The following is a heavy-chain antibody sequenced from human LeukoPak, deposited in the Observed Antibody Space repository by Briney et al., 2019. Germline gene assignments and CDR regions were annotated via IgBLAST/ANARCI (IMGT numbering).Heavy chain of an antibody. CDR3: ASGGERLDY. CDR1: GGSFSTYY. V-gene: IGHV4-59*12. J-gene: IGHJ4*02. D-gene: IGHD3-16*01. CDR2: IYHSGST. Sequence: SETLSLTCTVSGGSFSTYYWSWIRQPPGKGLEWIGYIYHSGSTNYNPSLKSRVTMSVDTSKNQFSLKLSSVTAADTAVYYCASGGERLDYWGQGTLVTVSS.